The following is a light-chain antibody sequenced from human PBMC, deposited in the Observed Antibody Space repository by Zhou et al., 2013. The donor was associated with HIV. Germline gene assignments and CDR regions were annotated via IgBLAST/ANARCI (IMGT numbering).Light chain of an antibody. CDR3: QQTYNIPRT. CDR1: QDISGW. Sequence: DIQMTQSPSSVSASVGDRVTITCRASQDISGWLAWYQQKPGKAPKLLIYSTSSLQGGVPSRFSGSGSGTEFTLTISSLQPEDFATYYCQQTYNIPRTFGQGTTLDIK. V-gene: IGKV1-12*01. CDR2: STS. J-gene: IGKJ1*01.